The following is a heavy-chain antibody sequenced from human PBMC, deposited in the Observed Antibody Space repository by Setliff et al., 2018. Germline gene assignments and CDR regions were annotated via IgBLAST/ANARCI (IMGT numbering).Heavy chain of an antibody. CDR1: GYGLTTYY. V-gene: IGHV1-2*02. CDR2: INNYNFNT. Sequence: ASVKVSCKASGYGLTTYYMHWVRQAPGQGLEWMGWINNYNFNTQYAQKFQGRVTMTSDTSTSTVYMEVNSVTSDDTAMYFCARGGMAAAGRKGVFEHWGQGALVTVSS. CDR3: ARGGMAAAGRKGVFEH. J-gene: IGHJ4*02. D-gene: IGHD6-13*01.